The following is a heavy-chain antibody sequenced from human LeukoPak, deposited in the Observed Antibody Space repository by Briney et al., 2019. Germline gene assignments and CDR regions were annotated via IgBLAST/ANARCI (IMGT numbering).Heavy chain of an antibody. CDR2: ISSSSSTI. CDR3: ARAPSIDPFDP. D-gene: IGHD6-6*01. CDR1: GFTFSSYS. J-gene: IGHJ5*02. Sequence: GGSLRLSCAASGFTFSSYSMNWVRQAPGKGLEWVSYISSSSSTIYYADSVKGRFTISRGNAKNSLYLQMNSLRAEDTAVYYCARAPSIDPFDPWGQGTLVTVSS. V-gene: IGHV3-48*04.